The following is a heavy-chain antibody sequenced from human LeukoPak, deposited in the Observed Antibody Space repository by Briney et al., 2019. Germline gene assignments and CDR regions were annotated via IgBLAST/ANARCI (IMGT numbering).Heavy chain of an antibody. Sequence: GGSLRLSCAASGFAFGSYAMSWVRQAPGKGLEWVSTASNSGGSTFYADSVKGRFTISRDNSKDTLNLQMNSLRAEDTAVYFCAPQIRSASRCINDAFETWGQGTMVTVS. CDR3: APQIRSASRCINDAFET. CDR2: ASNSGGST. J-gene: IGHJ3*02. V-gene: IGHV3-23*01. D-gene: IGHD2-15*01. CDR1: GFAFGSYA.